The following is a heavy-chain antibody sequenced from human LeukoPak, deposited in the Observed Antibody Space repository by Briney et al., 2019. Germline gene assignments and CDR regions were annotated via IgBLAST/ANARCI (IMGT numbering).Heavy chain of an antibody. J-gene: IGHJ4*02. CDR1: GYTFTNYD. CDR3: AAHRHYSSGWFDY. Sequence: GASVKVSCKASGYTFTNYDINWVRQATGQGLEWLGWMDPNTGNTGYAQKFQGRVTITRNTSISTAYMELSGLRSEDTAVYYCAAHRHYSSGWFDYWGQGTLVTVSS. V-gene: IGHV1-8*03. D-gene: IGHD6-19*01. CDR2: MDPNTGNT.